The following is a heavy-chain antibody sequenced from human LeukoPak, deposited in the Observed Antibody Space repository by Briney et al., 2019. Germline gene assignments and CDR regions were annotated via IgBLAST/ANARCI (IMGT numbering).Heavy chain of an antibody. Sequence: GGSLRLSCAASGFTFSSYSMNWVRQAPGKGLEWVSSISSSSTYIYYADSVKGRFTISRDNTKNSLSLQMNSLRAEDTGVYYCARDTLEKTAMLYGDSWGQGTLVTVSS. CDR2: ISSSSTYI. V-gene: IGHV3-21*01. CDR3: ARDTLEKTAMLYGDS. CDR1: GFTFSSYS. D-gene: IGHD5-18*01. J-gene: IGHJ5*01.